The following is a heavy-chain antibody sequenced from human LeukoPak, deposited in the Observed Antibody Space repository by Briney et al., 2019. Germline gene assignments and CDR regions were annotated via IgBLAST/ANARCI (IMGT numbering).Heavy chain of an antibody. CDR3: ERLNWQLDHYFDY. CDR2: INSDGSGT. CDR1: GFTFSAYW. D-gene: IGHD6-6*01. J-gene: IGHJ4*02. V-gene: IGHV3-74*01. Sequence: GGSLRLSCAASGFTFSAYWMHWVRQAPGKGLVWVSRINSDGSGTDYADSVKGRFSISRDNGKNTVYLQMNSLRAEDTAVYYCERLNWQLDHYFDYWGQGTPVTVSS.